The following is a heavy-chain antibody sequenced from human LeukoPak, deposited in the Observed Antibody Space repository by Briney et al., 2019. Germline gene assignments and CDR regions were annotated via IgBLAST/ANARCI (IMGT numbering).Heavy chain of an antibody. D-gene: IGHD3-16*02. CDR3: ARDATYYDYVWGSYRPGIFDY. CDR1: GFTFSSYS. Sequence: GGSLRLSCAASGFTFSSYSMNWVRQAPGKGLEWVSSISSSSSYIYYADSVKGRFTISRDNAKNPLYLQMNSLRAEDTAVYYCARDATYYDYVWGSYRPGIFDYWGQGTLVTVSS. V-gene: IGHV3-21*01. CDR2: ISSSSSYI. J-gene: IGHJ4*02.